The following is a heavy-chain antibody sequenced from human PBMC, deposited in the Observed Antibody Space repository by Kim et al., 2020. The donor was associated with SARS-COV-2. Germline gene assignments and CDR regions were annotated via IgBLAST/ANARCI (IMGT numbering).Heavy chain of an antibody. J-gene: IGHJ4*02. Sequence: SVKVSCKASGGTFSSYATSWVRQAPGQGLEWMGGIIPIFGTPNYAQKFQGRVTISADKSTSTAYMELSSLRSEDTAVYYCARTEENCSSNGCYSFFDYWGQGTLVTVSS. V-gene: IGHV1-69*06. CDR3: ARTEENCSSNGCYSFFDY. CDR1: GGTFSSYA. CDR2: IIPIFGTP. D-gene: IGHD2-2*02.